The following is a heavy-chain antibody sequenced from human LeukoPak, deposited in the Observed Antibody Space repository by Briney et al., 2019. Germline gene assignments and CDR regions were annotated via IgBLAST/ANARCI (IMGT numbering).Heavy chain of an antibody. CDR3: ASSLISRLDY. Sequence: PSETLSLTCTVSGGSISSYYWSWIRQPPGKGLEWIGYIYYSGSTNYNPSLKSRVTMSVDTSKNQFSLKLSSVTAADTAVYYCASSLISRLDYWGQGTLVTVSS. CDR1: GGSISSYY. V-gene: IGHV4-59*01. D-gene: IGHD3-16*02. CDR2: IYYSGST. J-gene: IGHJ4*02.